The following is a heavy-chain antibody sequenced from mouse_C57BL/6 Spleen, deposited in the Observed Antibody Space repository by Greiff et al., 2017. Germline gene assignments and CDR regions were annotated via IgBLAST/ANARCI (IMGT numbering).Heavy chain of an antibody. V-gene: IGHV1-74*01. CDR2: IHPSDSDT. D-gene: IGHD2-5*01. Sequence: VQLQQPGAELVKPGASVKVSCKASGYTFTSYWMHWVKQRPGQGLEWIGRIHPSDSDTNYNQKFKGKATLTVDKSSSTAYMQLSSLTSEDSAVYYCAADYSNSWFAYWGQGTLVTVSA. J-gene: IGHJ3*01. CDR1: GYTFTSYW. CDR3: AADYSNSWFAY.